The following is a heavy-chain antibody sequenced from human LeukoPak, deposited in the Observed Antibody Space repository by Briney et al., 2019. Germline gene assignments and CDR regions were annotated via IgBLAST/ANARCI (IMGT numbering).Heavy chain of an antibody. Sequence: SETLSLTCTVSGGSISSYYWSWIRQPPGKGLEWIGYIYYSGSTNYNPSLKSRVTISVETSKNQFSLKLSSVTAADTAVYYCARKRVTMVRGVPLNWFDPWGQGTLVTVSS. D-gene: IGHD3-10*01. CDR2: IYYSGST. J-gene: IGHJ5*02. CDR1: GGSISSYY. V-gene: IGHV4-59*01. CDR3: ARKRVTMVRGVPLNWFDP.